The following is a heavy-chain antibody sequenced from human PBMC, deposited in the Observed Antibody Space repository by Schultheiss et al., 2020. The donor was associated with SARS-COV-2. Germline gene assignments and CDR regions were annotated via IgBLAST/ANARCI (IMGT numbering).Heavy chain of an antibody. CDR3: VKDLPGTRTYAPPDQGSDP. V-gene: IGHV3-30*12. J-gene: IGHJ5*02. CDR2: ISYDGSNK. Sequence: GGSLRLSCAASGFTFSSYGMHWVRQAPGKGLEWVAVISYDGSNKYYADSVKGRFTISRDNSKNTLYLQMNTLRAEDTAVYYCVKDLPGTRTYAPPDQGSDPWGPGTLVTVSS. CDR1: GFTFSSYG. D-gene: IGHD1/OR15-1a*01.